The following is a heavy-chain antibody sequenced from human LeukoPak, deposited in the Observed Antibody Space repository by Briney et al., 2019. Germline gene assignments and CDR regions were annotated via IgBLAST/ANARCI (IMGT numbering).Heavy chain of an antibody. CDR2: INHSGST. V-gene: IGHV4-34*01. Sequence: SGTLSLTCAVYGGSFSGYYWSWIRQPPGKGLEWIGEINHSGSTNYNPSLKSRVTISVDTSKNQFSLKLSSVTAADTAVYYCARGGYFDYWGQGTLVTVSS. CDR3: ARGGYFDY. J-gene: IGHJ4*02. CDR1: GGSFSGYY.